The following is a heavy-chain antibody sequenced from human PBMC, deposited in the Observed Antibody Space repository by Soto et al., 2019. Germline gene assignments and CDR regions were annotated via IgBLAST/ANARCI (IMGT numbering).Heavy chain of an antibody. D-gene: IGHD2-21*01. CDR2: IYYGGST. Sequence: SQIMCLPCTVADGSIVGLGWRCIRQPPGKGLEWVGYIYYGGSTSYNPSLKSRVTISLETSKSQFSLRLSSVTAADTAVYYCARLGAYYQSLDPWGPGTLVTVSS. J-gene: IGHJ5*02. CDR3: ARLGAYYQSLDP. CDR1: DGSIVGLG. V-gene: IGHV4-59*08.